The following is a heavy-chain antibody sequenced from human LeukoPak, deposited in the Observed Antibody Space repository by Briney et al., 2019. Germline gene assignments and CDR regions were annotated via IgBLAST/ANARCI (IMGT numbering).Heavy chain of an antibody. D-gene: IGHD2-8*01. CDR3: ARHHNGPTDY. J-gene: IGHJ4*02. V-gene: IGHV4-59*01. Sequence: SETLSLTCTVSGGSISSYYWSWIRRPPGKGLEWIGYIYYSGGTNYNPSLKSRVTISVDTSKNQFSLKLSSVTAADTAVYYCARHHNGPTDYWGQGTLVTVSS. CDR1: GGSISSYY. CDR2: IYYSGGT.